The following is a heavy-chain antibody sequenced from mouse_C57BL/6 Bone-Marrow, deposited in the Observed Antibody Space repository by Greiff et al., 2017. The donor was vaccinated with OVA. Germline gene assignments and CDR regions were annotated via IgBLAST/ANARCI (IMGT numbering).Heavy chain of an antibody. J-gene: IGHJ2*01. V-gene: IGHV6-3*01. CDR3: TGKNFDY. CDR2: IRLKSDNYAT. CDR1: GFTFSNYW. Sequence: EVKLMESGGGLVQPGGSMKLSCVASGFTFSNYWMNWVRQSPEKGLEWVARIRLKSDNYATHYAESVKGRFTISRDDSKSSVYLQMNNLRAEDTVIYYCTGKNFDYWGQGTTLTVSS.